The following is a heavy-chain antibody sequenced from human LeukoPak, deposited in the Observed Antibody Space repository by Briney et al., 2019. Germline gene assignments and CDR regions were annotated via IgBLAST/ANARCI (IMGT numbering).Heavy chain of an antibody. J-gene: IGHJ3*02. Sequence: GASVKVSCKASGYTFTSYDINWVRQATGQGLEWMGWMNPNSGNTGYAQKFQGRVTMTRNTSISTAYMELSSLRSEDTAVYYCARAVVVPAAIADAFDIWGQGTMVTVSS. CDR3: ARAVVVPAAIADAFDI. CDR2: MNPNSGNT. D-gene: IGHD2-2*01. V-gene: IGHV1-8*01. CDR1: GYTFTSYD.